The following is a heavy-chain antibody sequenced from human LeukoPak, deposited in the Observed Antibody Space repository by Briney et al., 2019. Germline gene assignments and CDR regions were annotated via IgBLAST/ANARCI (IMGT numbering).Heavy chain of an antibody. Sequence: GGSLRLSCAASGFTFSSYSVNWVRQAPEKGLEWVSSISSRSSYIYYADSVKGRFTISRDNAKNSLYLQMNSLRAEDTAVYYCAREGGGIAAGVYYFDYWGQGTLVTVSS. D-gene: IGHD6-13*01. V-gene: IGHV3-21*01. CDR1: GFTFSSYS. CDR2: ISSRSSYI. CDR3: AREGGGIAAGVYYFDY. J-gene: IGHJ4*02.